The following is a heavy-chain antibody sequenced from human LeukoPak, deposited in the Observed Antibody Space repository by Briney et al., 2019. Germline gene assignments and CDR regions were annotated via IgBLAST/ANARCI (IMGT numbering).Heavy chain of an antibody. J-gene: IGHJ5*02. CDR3: ARWTSIAALYNWFDP. CDR1: GGSFSGYY. Sequence: SETLPLTCAVYGGSFSGYYWSWIRQPPGKGLEWIGEINHSGSTNYNPSLKSRVTISVDTSKNQFSLKLSSVTAADTAVYYCARWTSIAALYNWFDPWGQGTLVTVSS. CDR2: INHSGST. V-gene: IGHV4-34*01. D-gene: IGHD6-6*01.